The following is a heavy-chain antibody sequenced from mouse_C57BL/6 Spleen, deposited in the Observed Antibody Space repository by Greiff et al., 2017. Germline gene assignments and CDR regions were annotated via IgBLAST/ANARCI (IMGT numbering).Heavy chain of an antibody. CDR3: ARYDYYYGSSYWYFDV. CDR1: GYAFSSYW. Sequence: VQLQQSGAELVKPGASVKISCKASGYAFSSYWMNWVKQRPGKGLEWIGQIYPGDGYNNYNGKFKGKATLTADKSASTAYMQLSSLTSEDSAVYFFARYDYYYGSSYWYFDVWGTGTTVTVSS. CDR2: IYPGDGYN. J-gene: IGHJ1*03. D-gene: IGHD1-1*01. V-gene: IGHV1-80*01.